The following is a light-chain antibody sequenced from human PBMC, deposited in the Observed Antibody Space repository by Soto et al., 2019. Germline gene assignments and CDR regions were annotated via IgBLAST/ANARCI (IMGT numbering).Light chain of an antibody. CDR2: EVS. V-gene: IGLV2-14*01. J-gene: IGLJ1*01. Sequence: QSVLTQPASVSGSPGQSITISCTGTSSDVGGYNYVSWFQHHPGKAPKLIIYEVSYRPSGVSNRFSGSKSGDTASLTISGIQAEDEADYYCSSFTKTITRYAFGTGTKVTV. CDR1: SSDVGGYNY. CDR3: SSFTKTITRYA.